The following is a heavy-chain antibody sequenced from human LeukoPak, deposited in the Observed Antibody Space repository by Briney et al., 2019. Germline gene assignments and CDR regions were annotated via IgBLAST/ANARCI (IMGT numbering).Heavy chain of an antibody. V-gene: IGHV3-53*01. Sequence: GGSLRLSCAASGFTVSSNYMSWVRQAPGKGLEWVSVIYSGGSTYYADSVKGRFTISRDNSKNTLYLQMNSLRAEDTAVYYFARVDYGSGNDYFDYWGQGTLVTVSS. CDR1: GFTVSSNY. J-gene: IGHJ4*02. D-gene: IGHD3-10*01. CDR3: ARVDYGSGNDYFDY. CDR2: IYSGGST.